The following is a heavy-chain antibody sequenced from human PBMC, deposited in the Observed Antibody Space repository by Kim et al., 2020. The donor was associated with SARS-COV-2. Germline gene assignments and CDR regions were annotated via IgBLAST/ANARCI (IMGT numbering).Heavy chain of an antibody. D-gene: IGHD1-1*01. CDR2: INPSGGST. J-gene: IGHJ4*02. CDR3: ARDFSVHLSVEVDY. CDR1: GYTFTTSY. Sequence: ASVKVSCKASGYTFTTSYIHWVRQAPGQGLEWMGIINPSGGSTNYAQKFQGRVTMTRDTSTSKGYMELSSLRYEDSAVYYCARDFSVHLSVEVDYWGQGTLFTVSS. V-gene: IGHV1-46*01.